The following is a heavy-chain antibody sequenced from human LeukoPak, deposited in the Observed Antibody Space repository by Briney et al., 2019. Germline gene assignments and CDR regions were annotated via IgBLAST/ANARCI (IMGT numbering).Heavy chain of an antibody. CDR3: ARGPVRWTPDY. D-gene: IGHD2-15*01. V-gene: IGHV4-38-2*02. J-gene: IGHJ4*02. CDR1: GYSLTSGYY. CDR2: IYHSGST. Sequence: PSETLSLTCTVSGYSLTSGYYWGWIRQPPGKGLEWIGSIYHSGSTFYNPSLKSRVTISVDPSKNQFSLKLSSVTAADTAVYYCARGPVRWTPDYWGQGTLVTVSS.